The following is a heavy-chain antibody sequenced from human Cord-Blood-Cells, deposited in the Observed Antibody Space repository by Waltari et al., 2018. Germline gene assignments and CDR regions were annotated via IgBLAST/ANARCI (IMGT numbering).Heavy chain of an antibody. CDR3: ARDTDSSSWYFDY. CDR2: ISSIISYI. V-gene: IGHV3-21*01. CDR1: GFTSSSSS. Sequence: EVQLVEAGGGQVKIGGSLRAPRASSGFTSSSSSMNWGRQAPGKGLEWVSSISSIISYIYYADSVKGRFTISRDNAKNSLYLQMNSLRAEDTAVYYCARDTDSSSWYFDYWGQGTLVTVSS. J-gene: IGHJ4*02. D-gene: IGHD6-13*01.